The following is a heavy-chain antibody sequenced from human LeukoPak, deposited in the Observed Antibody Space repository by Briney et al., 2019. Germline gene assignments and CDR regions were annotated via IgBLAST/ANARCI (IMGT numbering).Heavy chain of an antibody. J-gene: IGHJ5*02. CDR3: ARVVQTEGRYYNYAGGGFDP. D-gene: IGHD3-16*01. CDR2: IISIFGTA. V-gene: IGHV1-69*13. CDR1: GGTFSSYA. Sequence: ASVKVSCKASGGTFSSYAISWVRQAPGQGLEWMGGIISIFGTANYAQKFQGRVTITADESTSTAYMELSSLRSEDTAVYYCARVVQTEGRYYNYAGGGFDPWGQGTLVTVSS.